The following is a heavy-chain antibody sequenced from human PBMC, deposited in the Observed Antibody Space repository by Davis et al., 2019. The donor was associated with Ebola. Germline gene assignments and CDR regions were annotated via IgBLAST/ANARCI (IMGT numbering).Heavy chain of an antibody. Sequence: GESPKTSCQGSGYSLTNYWIAWVRQMPGKGLEWRGIIYPGDSDTRYRPSFQGQVTISADKSISTAYLQWSSLKASDTAMYYCARQVAARGYFYYWGQGTLVTVSS. D-gene: IGHD6-6*01. CDR2: IYPGDSDT. CDR1: GYSLTNYW. CDR3: ARQVAARGYFYY. J-gene: IGHJ4*02. V-gene: IGHV5-51*01.